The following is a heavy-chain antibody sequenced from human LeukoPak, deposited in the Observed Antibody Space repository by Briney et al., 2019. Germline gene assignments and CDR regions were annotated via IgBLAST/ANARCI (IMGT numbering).Heavy chain of an antibody. CDR2: IYYSGST. D-gene: IGHD2-21*01. J-gene: IGHJ6*02. CDR1: GGSISSSSYY. V-gene: IGHV4-39*07. Sequence: SETLSLTCTVSGGSISSSSYYWGWIRQPPGKGLEWIGSIYYSGSTYYNPSLKSRVTISVDTSKNQFSLKLSSVTAADTAVYYCARDRVACGVVACWENYYGMDVWGQGTTVTVSS. CDR3: ARDRVACGVVACWENYYGMDV.